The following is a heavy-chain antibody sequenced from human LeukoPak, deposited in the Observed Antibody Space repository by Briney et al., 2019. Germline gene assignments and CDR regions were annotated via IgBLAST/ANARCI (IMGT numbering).Heavy chain of an antibody. J-gene: IGHJ4*02. CDR2: ISGSGGST. D-gene: IGHD3-22*01. Sequence: PGGSLRLSCEASGFTFSAYAMTWVRQAPGKGLEWVSAISGSGGSTYYADSVKGRFTISRDNSKNTLYLQMNSLRAEDTAVYYCAKDSSGFQYYFDYWGQGTLVTVSS. CDR3: AKDSSGFQYYFDY. V-gene: IGHV3-23*01. CDR1: GFTFSAYA.